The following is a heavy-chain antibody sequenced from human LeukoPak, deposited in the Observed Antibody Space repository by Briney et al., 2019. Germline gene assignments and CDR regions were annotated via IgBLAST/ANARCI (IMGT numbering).Heavy chain of an antibody. J-gene: IGHJ3*02. CDR2: IYSGGST. D-gene: IGHD6-13*01. V-gene: IGHV3-66*02. Sequence: GGSLRLSCAASGFTVSSNYMSWVRQAPGKGLEWVSVIYSGGSTYYADSVKGRFTISRDNSKNTLYLLMGSLRPEDTAVYYCAKELGVAAAEEGFDMWGQGTTVTVSS. CDR3: AKELGVAAAEEGFDM. CDR1: GFTVSSNY.